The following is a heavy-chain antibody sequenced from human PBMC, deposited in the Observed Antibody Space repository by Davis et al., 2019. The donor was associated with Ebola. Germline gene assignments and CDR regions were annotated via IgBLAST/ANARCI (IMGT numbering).Heavy chain of an antibody. V-gene: IGHV4-59*08. J-gene: IGHJ6*02. CDR3: ARRRYSGYGMDV. CDR1: GGSISSYY. Sequence: PSETLSPTCTVPGGSISSYYWSWIRQPPGKGLEWIGYIYYSGSTNYNPSLKSRVTTSVDTSKTQFSLKLSSVTAADTAVYYCARRRYSGYGMDVWGQGTTVTVSS. D-gene: IGHD5-18*01. CDR2: IYYSGST.